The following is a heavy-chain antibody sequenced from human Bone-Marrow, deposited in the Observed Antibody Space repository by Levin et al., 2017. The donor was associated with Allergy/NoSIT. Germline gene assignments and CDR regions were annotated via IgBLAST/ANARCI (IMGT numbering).Heavy chain of an antibody. CDR3: ARDYYDFWSGLYYFDY. CDR2: IYHSGST. CDR1: GGSISSSNW. J-gene: IGHJ4*02. V-gene: IGHV4-4*02. Sequence: SETLSLTCAVSGGSISSSNWWSWVRQPPGKGLEWIGEIYHSGSTNYNPSLKSRVTISVDKSKNQFSLKLSSVTAADTAVYYCARDYYDFWSGLYYFDYWGQGTLVTVSS. D-gene: IGHD3-3*01.